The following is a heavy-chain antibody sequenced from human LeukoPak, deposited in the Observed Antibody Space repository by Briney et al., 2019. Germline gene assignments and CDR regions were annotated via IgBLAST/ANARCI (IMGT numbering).Heavy chain of an antibody. D-gene: IGHD3-22*01. CDR1: GFTFDDYA. CDR3: ARPYYDSSGYYNDAFDI. V-gene: IGHV3-9*01. Sequence: PGRSLRLPCAASGFTFDDYAMHWVRQAPGKGLEWVSGISWNSGSIGYADSVKGRFTISRDNAKNSLYLQMNSLRAEDTALYYCARPYYDSSGYYNDAFDIWGQGTMVTVSS. J-gene: IGHJ3*02. CDR2: ISWNSGSI.